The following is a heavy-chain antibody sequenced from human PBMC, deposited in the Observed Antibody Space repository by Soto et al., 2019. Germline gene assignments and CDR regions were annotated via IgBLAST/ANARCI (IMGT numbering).Heavy chain of an antibody. Sequence: QLNLRESGPGLVRPSETLSLTCTVFGASINTRDYYWAWIRQPPGKRLEWIGSIFYSGETYYNSSLNSRVTISVDTSKNQFSLKLTSVTAGDTAIYYCAIHSPASAPNHYWGQGTLVTVSS. CDR1: GASINTRDYY. CDR3: AIHSPASAPNHY. V-gene: IGHV4-39*01. D-gene: IGHD2-2*01. J-gene: IGHJ4*02. CDR2: IFYSGET.